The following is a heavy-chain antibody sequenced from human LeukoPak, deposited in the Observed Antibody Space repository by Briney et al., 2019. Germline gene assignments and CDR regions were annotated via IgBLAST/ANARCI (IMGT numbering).Heavy chain of an antibody. J-gene: IGHJ4*02. Sequence: SETLSLTCNVYGGSISSYYWSWIRQPPGKGLEWIGYFYHSGSTKYNPALKSRVTISVDTSKNQISLKLSSVTAADTAVYYCARDPPPSFGYWGQGILVTVSP. CDR3: ARDPPPSFGY. CDR2: FYHSGST. V-gene: IGHV4-59*01. CDR1: GGSISSYY. D-gene: IGHD3-16*01.